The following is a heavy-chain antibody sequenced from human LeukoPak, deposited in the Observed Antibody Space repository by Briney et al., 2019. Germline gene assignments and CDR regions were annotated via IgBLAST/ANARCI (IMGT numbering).Heavy chain of an antibody. CDR2: ISAYNGNT. D-gene: IGHD3-22*01. CDR1: GYTFTSYG. CDR3: ARCYAPYYYDSSGYYSV. J-gene: IGHJ4*02. Sequence: ASVKVSCKASGYTFTSYGISWVRQAPGQRLEWMGWISAYNGNTNYAQKLQGRVTMTTDTSASTAYMELRSLRSDDTAVYYCARCYAPYYYDSSGYYSVWGQGTLVTVSS. V-gene: IGHV1-18*01.